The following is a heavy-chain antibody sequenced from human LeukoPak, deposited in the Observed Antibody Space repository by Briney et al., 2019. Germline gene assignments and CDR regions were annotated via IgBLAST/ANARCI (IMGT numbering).Heavy chain of an antibody. CDR1: GFTFSNFW. J-gene: IGHJ4*02. D-gene: IGHD2-8*02. CDR3: TGTVY. CDR2: IKTDGSEK. V-gene: IGHV3-7*01. Sequence: GGSLRLSCAASGFTFSNFWMSWIRQVPGKGLEWVAHIKTDGSEKYYVDSVKGRFTISRDNPNKSLYLQMNSLSVEDTAIYYCTGTVYWGQGTRVTVSS.